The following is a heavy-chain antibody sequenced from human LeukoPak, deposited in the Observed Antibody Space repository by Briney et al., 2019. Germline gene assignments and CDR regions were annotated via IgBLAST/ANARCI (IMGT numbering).Heavy chain of an antibody. D-gene: IGHD3-22*01. CDR2: IFYSGTS. Sequence: SETLSLTCSVSRGSIDSTNYYWAWIRQPPGKGLEWIGTIFYSGTSHSNPSLRSRLTMSVDTSRNQFSMNLRSLTAADTAVYYCARYYDSSGYYLYYFDYWGQGTLVTVSS. J-gene: IGHJ4*02. V-gene: IGHV4-39*07. CDR1: RGSIDSTNYY. CDR3: ARYYDSSGYYLYYFDY.